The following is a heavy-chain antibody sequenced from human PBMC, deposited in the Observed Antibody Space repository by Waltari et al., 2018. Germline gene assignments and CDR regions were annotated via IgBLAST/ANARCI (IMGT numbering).Heavy chain of an antibody. V-gene: IGHV1-69*13. Sequence: QVQLVQSGAEVKKPGSSVKVSCKASGGTFSSYAISWVRQAPGHGLEWMGGIIPILGTANYAQKFRGRVRITSNESTNTAYMELSSLRSEDKSVYYCARGGYDYLPNDYRDGMDDWGQGTTVTVSS. CDR3: ARGGYDYLPNDYRDGMDD. J-gene: IGHJ6*02. CDR1: GGTFSSYA. D-gene: IGHD5-12*01. CDR2: IIPILGTA.